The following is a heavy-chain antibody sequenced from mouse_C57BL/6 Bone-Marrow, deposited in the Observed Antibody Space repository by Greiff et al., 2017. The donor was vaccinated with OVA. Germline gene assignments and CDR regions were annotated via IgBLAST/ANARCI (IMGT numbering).Heavy chain of an antibody. CDR2: IFPGSGST. CDR3: AKSGGWEYGNGNDLDY. J-gene: IGHJ2*02. D-gene: IGHD2-10*02. Sequence: QVQLQQSGPELVKPGASVKISCKASGYTFTDYYINWVKQRPGQGLEWIGWIFPGSGSTSYNEKFKGKATLTVDKSSSTAYMLLSGLSSEESAVYFCAKSGGWEYGNGNDLDYWGQGTSLTVSS. V-gene: IGHV1-75*01. CDR1: GYTFTDYY.